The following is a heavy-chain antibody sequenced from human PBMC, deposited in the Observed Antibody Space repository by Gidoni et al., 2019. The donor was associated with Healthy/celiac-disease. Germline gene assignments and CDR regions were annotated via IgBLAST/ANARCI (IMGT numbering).Heavy chain of an antibody. CDR2: IRSKANSYAT. J-gene: IGHJ6*03. D-gene: IGHD3-3*01. Sequence: EVQLVESGGGLVQPGGSVKLSCAASGFPISGCARHRVRQASGKGLGWVGRIRSKANSYATAYAASVKGRFTISRDDSKNTAYLQMNSLKTEDTAVYYCTRRRYYDFWSGYYGALDYYYMDVWGKGTTVTVSS. CDR1: GFPISGCA. V-gene: IGHV3-73*01. CDR3: TRRRYYDFWSGYYGALDYYYMDV.